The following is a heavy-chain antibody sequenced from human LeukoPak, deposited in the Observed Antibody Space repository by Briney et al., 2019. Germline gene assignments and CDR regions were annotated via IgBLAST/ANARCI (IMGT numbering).Heavy chain of an antibody. CDR3: ARVGWFGELTRHPGGDY. Sequence: GGSLRLSCAASGFTFGSYWMSWVRQAPGKGLEWVANIKQDGSEKYYVDSVKGRFTISRDNAENSLYLQMNSLRAEDTAVYYCARVGWFGELTRHPGGDYWGQGTLVTVSS. V-gene: IGHV3-7*01. J-gene: IGHJ4*02. CDR1: GFTFGSYW. D-gene: IGHD3-10*01. CDR2: IKQDGSEK.